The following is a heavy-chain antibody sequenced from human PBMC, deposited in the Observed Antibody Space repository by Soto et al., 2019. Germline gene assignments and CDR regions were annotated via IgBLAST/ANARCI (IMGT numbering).Heavy chain of an antibody. D-gene: IGHD2-15*01. CDR3: ARVPSSSGRAHFDY. Sequence: QVQLVESGGGVVQPGRSLRLSCAASGFTFSSYAMHWVRQAPGKGLEWVEVISYYGSNKYYADSVKGRFTISRYNSKNTLYLQKNSLRAEDTAVYYCARVPSSSGRAHFDYWGQGTLVTVSS. V-gene: IGHV3-30-3*01. J-gene: IGHJ4*02. CDR2: ISYYGSNK. CDR1: GFTFSSYA.